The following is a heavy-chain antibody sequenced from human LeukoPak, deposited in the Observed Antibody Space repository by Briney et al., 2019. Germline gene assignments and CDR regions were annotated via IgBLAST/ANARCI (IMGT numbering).Heavy chain of an antibody. CDR2: ISGSGGST. D-gene: IGHD3-22*01. J-gene: IGHJ1*01. Sequence: GGSLRLSCAASGFTFSGYAMSWVRQAPGKGLEWVSAISGSGGSTYYADSVKGRFTISRDNSKNTLYLQMNSLGAEDTAVYYCAKERYYYDSSGYERGRYFQHWGQGTLVTVSS. V-gene: IGHV3-23*01. CDR1: GFTFSGYA. CDR3: AKERYYYDSSGYERGRYFQH.